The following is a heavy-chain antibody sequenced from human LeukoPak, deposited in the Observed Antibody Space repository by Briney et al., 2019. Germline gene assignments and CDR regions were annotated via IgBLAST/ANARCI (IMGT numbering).Heavy chain of an antibody. J-gene: IGHJ4*02. D-gene: IGHD1-1*01. CDR2: ISGSRT. Sequence: GGSLRLSCAASGFTLNSCGMSWVRQAPGKGLEWVSSISGSRTYYADSVKGRFTISRDNSKNTLYLQMSSLRAEDTAVYYCSKDLRIGTLGYFDYWGQGTLVSVSS. CDR1: GFTLNSCG. V-gene: IGHV3-23*01. CDR3: SKDLRIGTLGYFDY.